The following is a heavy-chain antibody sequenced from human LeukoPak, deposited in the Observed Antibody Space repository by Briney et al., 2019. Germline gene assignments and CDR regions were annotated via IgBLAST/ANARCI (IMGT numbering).Heavy chain of an antibody. D-gene: IGHD3-9*01. J-gene: IGHJ6*03. CDR2: ISSSSSYI. CDR3: ARGDILTGSDYYYYMDV. CDR1: GFTFSSYS. V-gene: IGHV3-21*01. Sequence: GGSLRLSCAASGFTFSSYSMNWVRQAPGKGLEWVSSISSSSSYIYYADSVKGRFTISRDNAKNSLYLQMNSLRAEDTAVYYCARGDILTGSDYYYYMDVWGKGTTVTTSS.